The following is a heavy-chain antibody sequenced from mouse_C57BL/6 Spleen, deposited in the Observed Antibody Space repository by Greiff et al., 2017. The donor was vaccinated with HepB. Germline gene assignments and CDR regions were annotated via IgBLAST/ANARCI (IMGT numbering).Heavy chain of an antibody. J-gene: IGHJ4*01. CDR1: GFTFSSYA. D-gene: IGHD4-1*01. CDR2: ISDGGSYT. CDR3: AREFLGYAMDY. V-gene: IGHV5-4*01. Sequence: EVQGVESGGGLVKPGGSLKLSCAASGFTFSSYAMSWVRQTPEKRLEWVATISDGGSYTYYPDNVKGRFTISRDNAKNNLYLQMSHLKSEDTAMYYCAREFLGYAMDYWGQGTSVTVSS.